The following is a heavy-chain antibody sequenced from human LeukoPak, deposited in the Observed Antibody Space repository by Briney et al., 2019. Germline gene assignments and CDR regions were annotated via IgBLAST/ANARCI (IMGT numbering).Heavy chain of an antibody. D-gene: IGHD2-15*01. J-gene: IGHJ4*02. CDR1: GFTFSSYA. CDR3: AKGRYCSGGSCYSEYFDY. Sequence: PGGSLRLSCAASGFTFSSYAMSWVRQAPGKELEWVSAISGSGGSTYYADSVKGRFTISRDNSKNTLYLQMNSLRAEGTAVYYCAKGRYCSGGSCYSEYFDYWGQGTLVTVSS. V-gene: IGHV3-23*01. CDR2: ISGSGGST.